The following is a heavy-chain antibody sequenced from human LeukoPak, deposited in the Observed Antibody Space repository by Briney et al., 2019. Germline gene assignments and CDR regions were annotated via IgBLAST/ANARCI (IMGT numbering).Heavy chain of an antibody. CDR1: GFTFDDYA. J-gene: IGHJ4*02. V-gene: IGHV3-9*01. CDR2: LSWNSGDI. D-gene: IGHD3-22*01. Sequence: GGSLRLSCAASGFTFDDYAMHWVRQAPGKGLEWVSGLSWNSGDIGYADSVKGRFTISRDSAKNSLYLQMNSLRVEDTALYYCARGSSGYYRVPFDYWGQGSLVTVSS. CDR3: ARGSSGYYRVPFDY.